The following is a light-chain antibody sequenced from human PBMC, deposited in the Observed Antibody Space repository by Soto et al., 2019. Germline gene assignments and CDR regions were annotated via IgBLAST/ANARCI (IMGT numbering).Light chain of an antibody. CDR2: GAS. CDR1: QSVSSN. Sequence: EIVMAQSPATLSVSPGERATLSCRASQSVSSNLAGYQQKPGEAPRLLIYGASTRATGSPDRFCASGSATEFTLTISSLQSEDFSVDYCQQYNDWPRTFGQGTKVDI. J-gene: IGKJ1*01. CDR3: QQYNDWPRT. V-gene: IGKV3-15*01.